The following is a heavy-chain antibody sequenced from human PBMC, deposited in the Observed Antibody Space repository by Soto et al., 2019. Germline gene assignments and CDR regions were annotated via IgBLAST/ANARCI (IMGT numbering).Heavy chain of an antibody. CDR3: ARGRYADY. J-gene: IGHJ4*02. D-gene: IGHD1-1*01. V-gene: IGHV1-18*01. CDR1: GYTFTSYG. Sequence: QVHLVQSGAEVKKPGASVKVSCQASGYTFTSYGITWVLQAPGQGLEWMGWISAHNGNTDYAQKLQGRVIVPRDTSAITAYRELRSLISDDTAVHYCARGRYADYLGLGALVTVTS. CDR2: ISAHNGNT.